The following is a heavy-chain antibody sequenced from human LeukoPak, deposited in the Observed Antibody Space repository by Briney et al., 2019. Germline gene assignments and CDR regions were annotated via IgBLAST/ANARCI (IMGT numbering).Heavy chain of an antibody. CDR3: ARDLCSSGYYGLYYGMDV. J-gene: IGHJ6*02. Sequence: TSETLSLTCTVSGGSISSYYWSWIRQPAGKGLEWIGGIYTSGSTNYNPSLKSRVNMSVDTSKNQFSLKLSSVTAADTAVYYCARDLCSSGYYGLYYGMDVWGQGTTVTLSS. CDR1: GGSISSYY. CDR2: IYTSGST. V-gene: IGHV4-4*07. D-gene: IGHD3-22*01.